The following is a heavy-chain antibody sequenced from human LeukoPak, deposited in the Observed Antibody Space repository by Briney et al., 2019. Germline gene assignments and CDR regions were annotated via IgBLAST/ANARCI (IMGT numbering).Heavy chain of an antibody. CDR3: ARDSGYDYAEYNWFDP. Sequence: ASVKVSCKASGYTFTGYYMHWVRQAPGQGLEWMGWINPNSGGTNYAQKFQGRVTMTRDTSISTAYMELSRLRSDDTAVYYCARDSGYDYAEYNWFDPWGQGTLVTVSS. J-gene: IGHJ5*02. D-gene: IGHD5-12*01. V-gene: IGHV1-2*02. CDR1: GYTFTGYY. CDR2: INPNSGGT.